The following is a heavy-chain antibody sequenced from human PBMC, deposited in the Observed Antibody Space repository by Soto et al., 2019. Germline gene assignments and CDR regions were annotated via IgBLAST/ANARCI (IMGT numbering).Heavy chain of an antibody. CDR3: ARVVGSHYSSIGY. CDR2: IYYSGST. Sequence: SETLSLTCTVSGGSISSSSYYWGWIRQPPGKGLEWIGSIYYSGSTYYNPSLKSRVTISVDTSKNQFSLKLSSVTAADTAVYYCARVVGSHYSSIGYWGQGTLVTVSS. V-gene: IGHV4-39*01. CDR1: GGSISSSSYY. D-gene: IGHD6-13*01. J-gene: IGHJ4*02.